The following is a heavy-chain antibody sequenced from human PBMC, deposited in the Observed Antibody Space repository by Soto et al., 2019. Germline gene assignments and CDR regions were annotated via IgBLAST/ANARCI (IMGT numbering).Heavy chain of an antibody. CDR1: GGSFSGYY. V-gene: IGHV4-34*01. CDR3: ARGWRQGPRNVLRFLDWLFFDY. Sequence: QVQLQQRGAALLTPSETLSLTCAVYGGSFSGYYWSCIRQPPGKGLEWIWEINHSGSTNYNPSLTGRVTIAVDTSKNQFSLQLSAVTDADTAVYYGARGWRQGPRNVLRFLDWLFFDYWGRGTLGIVSS. J-gene: IGHJ4*02. CDR2: INHSGST. D-gene: IGHD3-3*01.